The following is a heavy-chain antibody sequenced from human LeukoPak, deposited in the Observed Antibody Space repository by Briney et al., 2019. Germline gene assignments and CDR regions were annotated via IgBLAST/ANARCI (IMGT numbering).Heavy chain of an antibody. Sequence: SETLSLTCAVYGVSFSGYYWSWIRQPPGKGLEWFGEIIHSGSTNYNPSLKSRVTISVALSKGQFSLRLTSVTAADTAVYYCARKNDFEIWGQGTLVTVSS. D-gene: IGHD2/OR15-2a*01. CDR3: ARKNDFEI. J-gene: IGHJ3*02. V-gene: IGHV4-34*12. CDR1: GVSFSGYY. CDR2: IIHSGST.